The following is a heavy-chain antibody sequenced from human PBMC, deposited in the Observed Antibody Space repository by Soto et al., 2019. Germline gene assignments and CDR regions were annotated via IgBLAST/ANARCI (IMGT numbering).Heavy chain of an antibody. CDR3: ARHPTGFPNWIDP. J-gene: IGHJ5*02. D-gene: IGHD2-15*01. CDR2: IYNSGV. V-gene: IGHV4-39*01. Sequence: SATLSLTCTVSGGSTISSTYSWGWIRQPPGKGLEWIGSIYNSGVDYNPSLKSRVTISVDTSKTQFSLRLTSVTAADTALYYCARHPTGFPNWIDPWGQGIMVTVSS. CDR1: GGSTISSTYS.